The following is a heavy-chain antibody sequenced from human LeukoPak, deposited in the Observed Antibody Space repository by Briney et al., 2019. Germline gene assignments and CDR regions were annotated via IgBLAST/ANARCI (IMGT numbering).Heavy chain of an antibody. CDR2: IYYSGST. CDR1: GGSISSYY. V-gene: IGHV4-59*01. D-gene: IGHD1-26*01. Sequence: SETLPLTCTVSGGSISSYYWSWIRQPPGKGLEWIGYIYYSGSTNYNPSLKSRVTISVDTSKNQFSLKPSSVTAADTAVYYCARVRPGGSQYFDYWGQGTLVTVSS. CDR3: ARVRPGGSQYFDY. J-gene: IGHJ4*02.